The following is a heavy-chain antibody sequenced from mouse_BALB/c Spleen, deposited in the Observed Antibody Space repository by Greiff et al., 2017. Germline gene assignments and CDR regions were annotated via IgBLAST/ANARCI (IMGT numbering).Heavy chain of an antibody. CDR2: IDPANGNT. CDR3: ARAASTVVAEAMDY. D-gene: IGHD1-1*01. CDR1: GFNIKDTY. V-gene: IGHV14-3*02. J-gene: IGHJ4*01. Sequence: EVQRVESGAELVKPGASVKLSCTASGFNIKDTYMHWVKQRPEQGLEWIGRIDPANGNTKYDPKFQGKATITADTSSNTAYLQLSSLTSEDTAVYYCARAASTVVAEAMDYWGQGTSVTVSS.